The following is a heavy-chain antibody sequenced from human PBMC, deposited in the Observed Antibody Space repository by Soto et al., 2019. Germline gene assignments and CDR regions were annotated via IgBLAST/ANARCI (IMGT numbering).Heavy chain of an antibody. Sequence: SETLSLTCRVSGDPISSTFWWTWVRQPPGKGLEWIGSVSSSGATCYNPSLKTRLTMSVDTSKNDFSLTLRSVTAADTAVYSCARQSLRWPFGRLILVALASWGLGSLVTGSS. CDR1: GDPISSTFW. V-gene: IGHV4-39*01. J-gene: IGHJ5*02. CDR3: ARQSLRWPFGRLILVALAS. D-gene: IGHD3-16*02. CDR2: VSSSGAT.